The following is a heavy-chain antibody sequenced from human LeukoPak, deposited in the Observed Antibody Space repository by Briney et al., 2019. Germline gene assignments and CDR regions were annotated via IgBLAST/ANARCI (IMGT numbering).Heavy chain of an antibody. J-gene: IGHJ4*02. CDR3: ARDLGIFDS. V-gene: IGHV3-48*03. D-gene: IGHD1-26*01. Sequence: GSLRLSCAASGFTFSSYEMNWVRQAPGKGLEWVSYISSSGSTIYYADSVKGRFTISRDNAKNSLYLQMKSLRAGDTAVYYCARDLGIFDSWGQGTLVTVSS. CDR2: ISSSGSTI. CDR1: GFTFSSYE.